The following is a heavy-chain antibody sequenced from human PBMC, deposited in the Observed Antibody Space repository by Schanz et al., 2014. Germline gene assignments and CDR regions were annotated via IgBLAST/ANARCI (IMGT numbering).Heavy chain of an antibody. CDR2: IGVDGTTT. Sequence: EVELVESGGGLVQPGGSLRLSCLASGFAFSSYGMNWLRQAPGKGLEWVSVIGVDGTTTYYADSVKGRFTISRDNSKNTLYLQMNSLRAEDTAVYHCVSSGSYSSYAFWGQGTLVTVSS. CDR1: GFAFSSYG. V-gene: IGHV3-23*04. J-gene: IGHJ4*02. CDR3: VSSGSYSSYAF. D-gene: IGHD3-10*01.